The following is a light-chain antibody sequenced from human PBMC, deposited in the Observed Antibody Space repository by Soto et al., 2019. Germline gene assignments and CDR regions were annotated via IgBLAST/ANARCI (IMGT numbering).Light chain of an antibody. V-gene: IGKV3-15*01. J-gene: IGKJ3*01. CDR3: QQYNSWPLGT. CDR1: QSVNSN. Sequence: EIVMTQSPATLSVSPGERATLTCRASQSVNSNLAWYQHKPGQAPRLLIFGASTRPTGVPARFSGSGSGAEFILTISSLQSEDVAVYYCQQYNSWPLGTFGPGTKVDIK. CDR2: GAS.